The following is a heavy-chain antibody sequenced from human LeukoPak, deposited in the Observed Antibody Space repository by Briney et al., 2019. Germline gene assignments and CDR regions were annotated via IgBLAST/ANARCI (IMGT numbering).Heavy chain of an antibody. D-gene: IGHD3-22*01. V-gene: IGHV3-21*01. CDR3: ARGGYYSTDAFDI. J-gene: IGHJ3*02. Sequence: PGGSLRLSCTVSGFTLSSYSMNWFRQAPGKGLEWVSSIRSGVSYTYYADSVKGRFTISRDNAKNSLYLQMNSLRAEDTAVYYCARGGYYSTDAFDIWGQGTMVTVSS. CDR1: GFTLSSYS. CDR2: IRSGVSYT.